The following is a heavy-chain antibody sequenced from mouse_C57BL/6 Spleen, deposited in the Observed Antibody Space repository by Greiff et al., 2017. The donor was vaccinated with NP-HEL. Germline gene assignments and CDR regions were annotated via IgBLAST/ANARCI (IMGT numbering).Heavy chain of an antibody. CDR2: ISYDGSN. CDR3: ARYFYAMDY. Sequence: EVQLVESGPGLVKPSQSLSLTCSVTGYSITSGYYWNWIRQFPGNKLEWMGYISYDGSNNYNPSLKNRISITRDTSKNQFFLKLNSVTTEDTATYYCARYFYAMDYWGQGTSVTVSS. V-gene: IGHV3-6*01. J-gene: IGHJ4*01. CDR1: GYSITSGYY.